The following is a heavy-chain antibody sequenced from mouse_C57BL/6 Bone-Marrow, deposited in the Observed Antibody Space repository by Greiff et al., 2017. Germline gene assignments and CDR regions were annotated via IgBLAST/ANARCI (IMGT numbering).Heavy chain of an antibody. D-gene: IGHD2-5*01. CDR3: ARDYSNVVWYFDV. CDR2: INPNYGTT. J-gene: IGHJ1*03. V-gene: IGHV1-39*01. Sequence: EVKLQESGPELVKPGASVKISCKASGYSFTDYNMNWVKQSNGKSLEWIGVINPNYGTTSYNQKFKGKATLTVDPSSSTAYMQLNSLTSEDSAVYYCARDYSNVVWYFDVWGTGTTVTVSS. CDR1: GYSFTDYN.